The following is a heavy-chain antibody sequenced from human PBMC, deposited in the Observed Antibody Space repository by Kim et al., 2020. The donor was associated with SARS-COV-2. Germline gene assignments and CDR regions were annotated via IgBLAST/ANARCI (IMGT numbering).Heavy chain of an antibody. CDR1: GYTFTSNG. D-gene: IGHD4-17*01. Sequence: ASVKVSCKASGYTFTSNGINWVRQAPGQGLEWMGWISAYNGDTNYAQKLQGRVTMTTDTSTRTASMELRSLKSYDTAVYYCARDGTVAYYFDSWGQGTLVTVSS. J-gene: IGHJ4*02. CDR2: ISAYNGDT. V-gene: IGHV1-18*04. CDR3: ARDGTVAYYFDS.